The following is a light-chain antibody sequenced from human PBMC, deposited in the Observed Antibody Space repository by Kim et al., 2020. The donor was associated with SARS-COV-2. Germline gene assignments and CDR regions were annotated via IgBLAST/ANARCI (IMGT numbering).Light chain of an antibody. J-gene: IGLJ1*01. CDR3: NSLDITMTFV. CDR2: GVD. V-gene: IGLV2-14*03. CDR1: SSDIGAYDY. Sequence: QSALTQPASVSGSPGLSITVSCTGTSSDIGAYDYVSWYQQHPGKAPKLIIYGVDKRPSGVSNRFSGSKSGTTASLTISGLQAEDEADYYCNSLDITMTFVFGTGTKVTVL.